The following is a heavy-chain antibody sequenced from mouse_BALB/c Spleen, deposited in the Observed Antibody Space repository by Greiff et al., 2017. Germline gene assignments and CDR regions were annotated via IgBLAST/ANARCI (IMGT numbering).Heavy chain of an antibody. V-gene: IGHV5-6*01. CDR3: ARPSITTVVAYYAMDY. J-gene: IGHJ4*01. Sequence: EVHLVESGGDLVKPGGSLKLSCAASGFTFSSYGMSWVRQTPDKRLEWVATISSGGSYTYYPDSVKGRFTISRDNAKNTLYLQMSSLKSEDTAMYYCARPSITTVVAYYAMDYWGQGTSVTVSS. D-gene: IGHD1-1*01. CDR1: GFTFSSYG. CDR2: ISSGGSYT.